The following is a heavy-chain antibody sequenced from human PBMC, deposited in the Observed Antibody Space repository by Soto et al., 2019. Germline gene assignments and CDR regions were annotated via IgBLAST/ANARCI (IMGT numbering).Heavy chain of an antibody. CDR3: AAAHSNGYARLADY. CDR2: ISYDGSNK. J-gene: IGHJ4*02. D-gene: IGHD3-22*01. Sequence: QVQLVESGGGVVQPGRSLRLSCAASGFTFSSYAMHWVRQAPGKGLEWVAVISYDGSNKYYADSVKGRFTISRDNSKNTLYLQMNSLRAEDTAVYYCAAAHSNGYARLADYWCQGTLLTVSS. CDR1: GFTFSSYA. V-gene: IGHV3-30-3*01.